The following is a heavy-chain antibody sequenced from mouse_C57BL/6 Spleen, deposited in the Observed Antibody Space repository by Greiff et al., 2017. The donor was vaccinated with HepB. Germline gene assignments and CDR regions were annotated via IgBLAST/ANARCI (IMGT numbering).Heavy chain of an antibody. CDR2: ISSGGSYT. CDR3: ASLWLKAMDY. Sequence: DVQLVESGGDLVKPGGSLKLSCAASGFTFSSYGMSWVRQTPDKRLEWVATISSGGSYTYYPDSVKGRFTISRDNAKNTLYLPMSSLKSEDTAMYYCASLWLKAMDYWGQGTSVTVSS. D-gene: IGHD3-3*01. J-gene: IGHJ4*01. CDR1: GFTFSSYG. V-gene: IGHV5-6*01.